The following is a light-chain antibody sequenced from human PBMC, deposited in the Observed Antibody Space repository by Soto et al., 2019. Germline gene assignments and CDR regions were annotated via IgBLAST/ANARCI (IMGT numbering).Light chain of an antibody. Sequence: DIQLTQSPSSLSASVGDRVTITCRACQAISSYLAWYQQKPGKVPELLIYATSSLQSGAPSRFSGSGSGTDFTLTISSLQPEDVATYYCHKYNHAPTFGGGTKVEI. CDR1: QAISSY. CDR3: HKYNHAPT. V-gene: IGKV1-27*01. CDR2: ATS. J-gene: IGKJ4*01.